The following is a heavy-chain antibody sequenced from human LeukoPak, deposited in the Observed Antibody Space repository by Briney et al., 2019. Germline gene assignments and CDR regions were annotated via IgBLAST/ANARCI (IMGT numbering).Heavy chain of an antibody. Sequence: GGSLRLSCAASGFTFSSYGMHWVRQAPGKGLEWVAVIWYDGSNKYYADSVKGRFTISRDNSKNTLYLQMDSLRAEDTAVYYCAREAPHDYGDSFDYWGQGTLVTVSS. V-gene: IGHV3-33*01. CDR2: IWYDGSNK. CDR1: GFTFSSYG. CDR3: AREAPHDYGDSFDY. D-gene: IGHD4-17*01. J-gene: IGHJ4*02.